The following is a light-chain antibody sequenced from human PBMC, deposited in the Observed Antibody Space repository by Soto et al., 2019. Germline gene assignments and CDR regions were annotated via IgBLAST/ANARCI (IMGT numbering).Light chain of an antibody. CDR2: AAS. J-gene: IGKJ1*01. CDR3: QQSYSSPWT. CDR1: QTITNY. V-gene: IGKV1-39*01. Sequence: DIQMTQSPSSLSASVGDRVTITCRASQTITNYLNWYQQKPGKAPKLLIYAASTLLSGVPSRFSGGGSGTDFTLTIDSLQPEDFATYYCQQSYSSPWTFVQGTKVDIK.